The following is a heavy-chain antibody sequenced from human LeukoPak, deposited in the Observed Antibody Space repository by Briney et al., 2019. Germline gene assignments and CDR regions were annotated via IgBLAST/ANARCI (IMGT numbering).Heavy chain of an antibody. CDR2: ITGGSTTI. Sequence: GRSLRLSCAASGFTFDDYAMHWVRQAPGKGLEWVSYITGGSTTIYSVKGRFTISRDNAKNSLYLQMNSLRAEDTAVYYCARDYSTVTTFFDYWGQGTLVTVSS. CDR3: ARDYSTVTTFFDY. D-gene: IGHD4-17*01. J-gene: IGHJ4*02. CDR1: GFTFDDYA. V-gene: IGHV3-48*01.